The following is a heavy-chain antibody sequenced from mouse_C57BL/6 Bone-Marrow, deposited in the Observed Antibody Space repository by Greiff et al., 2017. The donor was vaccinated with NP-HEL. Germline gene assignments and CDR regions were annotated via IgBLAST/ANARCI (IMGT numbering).Heavy chain of an antibody. V-gene: IGHV7-3*01. D-gene: IGHD2-1*01. CDR1: GFTFTAYY. J-gene: IGHJ3*01. CDR2: IRNKANGYTT. CDR3: ARSYGNPFAY. Sequence: EVQLVESGGGLVQPGGSLSLSCAASGFTFTAYYMSWVRQPPGKALEWLGFIRNKANGYTTEYSASVKGRFTISRDNSQSILYLQMNALRAEDSATYYCARSYGNPFAYWGQGTLVTVSA.